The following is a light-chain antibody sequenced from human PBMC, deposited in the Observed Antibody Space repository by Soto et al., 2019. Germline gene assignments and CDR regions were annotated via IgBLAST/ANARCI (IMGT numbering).Light chain of an antibody. CDR3: HQYHIIPWT. J-gene: IGKJ1*01. CDR2: WAS. CDR1: XXVXSRSKNKHN. Sequence: AADSTAVSPGXSATXNCNXXXXVXSRSKNKHNLAWYQQKPGQPPKLLIYWASTRDTGVPDRFSASGSGTDFTLTITSLQPEDVALYYCHQYHIIPWTFGQGTKVDI. V-gene: IGKV4-1*01.